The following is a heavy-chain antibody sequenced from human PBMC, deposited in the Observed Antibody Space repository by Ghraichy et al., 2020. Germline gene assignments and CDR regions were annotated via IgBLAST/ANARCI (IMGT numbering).Heavy chain of an antibody. D-gene: IGHD5-18*01. J-gene: IGHJ3*02. V-gene: IGHV3-23*01. CDR3: ASRRGYSYGFNDAFDI. CDR2: ISGSGGST. CDR1: GFTFSSYV. Sequence: GGSLRLSCAASGFTFSSYVMSWVRQAPGKGLEWVSAISGSGGSTYYADSVKGRFTISRDNSKNTLYLQMNSLRAEDTAVYYCASRRGYSYGFNDAFDIWGQGTMVTVSS.